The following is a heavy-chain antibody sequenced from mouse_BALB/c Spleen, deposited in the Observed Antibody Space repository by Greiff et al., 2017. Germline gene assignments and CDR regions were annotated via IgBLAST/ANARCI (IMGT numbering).Heavy chain of an antibody. CDR2: IYPSDSYT. CDR1: GYTFTSYW. D-gene: IGHD2-10*01. CDR3: TRSSYDYNAMDY. V-gene: IGHV1-69*02. J-gene: IGHJ4*01. Sequence: VQLQQSGAELVRPGASVKLSCKASGYTFTSYWINWVKQRPGQGLEWIGNIYPSDSYTNYNQKFKDKATLTVDKSSSTAYMQLSSPTSEDSAVYYCTRSSYDYNAMDYWGQGTSVTVSS.